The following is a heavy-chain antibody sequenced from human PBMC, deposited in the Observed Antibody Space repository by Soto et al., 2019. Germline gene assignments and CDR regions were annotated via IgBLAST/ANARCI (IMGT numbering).Heavy chain of an antibody. J-gene: IGHJ5*02. Sequence: QVQLVQSGAEVKKPGSSVKVSCKASGGTFSSYAISWVRQAPGQGLEWMGGSIPLFGTANYAQKFQGRVTITADESTSTAYMELSSLRSEDTAVYYCARDPLSRYSYGYGWFDPWGQGTLVTVSS. CDR2: SIPLFGTA. V-gene: IGHV1-69*01. CDR3: ARDPLSRYSYGYGWFDP. D-gene: IGHD5-18*01. CDR1: GGTFSSYA.